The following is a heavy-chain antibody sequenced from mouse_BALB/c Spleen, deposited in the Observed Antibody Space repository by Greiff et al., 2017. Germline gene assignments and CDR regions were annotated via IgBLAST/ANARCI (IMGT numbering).Heavy chain of an antibody. V-gene: IGHV1S81*02. Sequence: QQSCKASGYTFTSYWMHWVKQRPGQGLEWIGEINPSNGRTTYNEKFKSKATLTVDKSSSTAYMQLSSLTSEDSAVYYCARGDDYGWFAYWGQGTLVTVSA. CDR1: GYTFTSYW. J-gene: IGHJ3*01. CDR3: ARGDDYGWFAY. D-gene: IGHD2-4*01. CDR2: INPSNGRT.